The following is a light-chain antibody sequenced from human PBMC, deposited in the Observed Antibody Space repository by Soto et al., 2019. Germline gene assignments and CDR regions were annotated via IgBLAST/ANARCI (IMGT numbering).Light chain of an antibody. J-gene: IGKJ1*01. CDR2: KVS. V-gene: IGKV2-30*01. CDR3: MQGTLRPWT. Sequence: DVVMTQSPLSLPVTLGQPASISCRSSQSLENSDGNTFLNWFQQRPGQSPRRLIYKVSNRDSGVPDIFGGSGSGTDFTLKISRVEAEDVGVYYCMQGTLRPWTFGQGTKVEIK. CDR1: QSLENSDGNTF.